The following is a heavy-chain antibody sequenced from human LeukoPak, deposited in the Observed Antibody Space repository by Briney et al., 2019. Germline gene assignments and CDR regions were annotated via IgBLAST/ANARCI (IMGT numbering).Heavy chain of an antibody. J-gene: IGHJ4*02. Sequence: GSLRLSCAASGFTFSSYWMHWVRQAPGKGLVWVSRINSDGSSTNYAGSVKGRFTISRDNAKNTLYLQMNSLRAEDTAVYYCARIYGDYEDDFWGQGTLVTVSS. V-gene: IGHV3-74*01. CDR1: GFTFSSYW. CDR3: ARIYGDYEDDF. D-gene: IGHD4-17*01. CDR2: INSDGSST.